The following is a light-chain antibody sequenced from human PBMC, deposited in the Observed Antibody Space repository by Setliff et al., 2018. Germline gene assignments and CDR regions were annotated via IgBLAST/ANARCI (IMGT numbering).Light chain of an antibody. CDR1: SNDVGAYNY. CDR2: EVT. V-gene: IGLV2-8*01. J-gene: IGLJ1*01. Sequence: QSALTQPPSASGSPGQSLTISCTGTSNDVGAYNYVSWYQQHPGKAPKLMIYEVTKRPSGVPDRFSGSKSGNTASLTVSGLQGEGEADYYCSSYASSINPYVFGTGTKVTVL. CDR3: SSYASSINPYV.